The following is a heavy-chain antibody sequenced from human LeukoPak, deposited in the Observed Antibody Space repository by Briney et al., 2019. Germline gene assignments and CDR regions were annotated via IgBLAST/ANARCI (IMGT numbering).Heavy chain of an antibody. CDR2: ISSSSSYI. Sequence: GRSLRLSCAASGFTFSSYSMNWVRQAPGKGLEWVSSISSSSSYIYYADSVKGRFTISRGNAKNSLYLQMNSLRAEDTAVYYCARDRRDIVATITPLWYFDYWGQGTLVTVSS. V-gene: IGHV3-21*01. CDR3: ARDRRDIVATITPLWYFDY. D-gene: IGHD5-12*01. CDR1: GFTFSSYS. J-gene: IGHJ4*02.